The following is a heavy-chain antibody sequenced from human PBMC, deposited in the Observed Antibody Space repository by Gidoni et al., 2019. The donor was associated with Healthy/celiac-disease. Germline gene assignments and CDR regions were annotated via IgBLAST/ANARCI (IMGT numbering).Heavy chain of an antibody. CDR2: IYYSGST. Sequence: QLQLQESGPGLVKPSETLSLPCTVSGGSISSSSYYWGWIRQPPGKGLEWIGSIYYSGSTYYNPSLKSRVTISVDTSKNQFSLKLSSVTAADTAVYYCASQGGRFNPKNDPWGQGTLVTVSS. J-gene: IGHJ5*02. V-gene: IGHV4-39*01. CDR3: ASQGGRFNPKNDP. D-gene: IGHD3-3*01. CDR1: GGSISSSSYY.